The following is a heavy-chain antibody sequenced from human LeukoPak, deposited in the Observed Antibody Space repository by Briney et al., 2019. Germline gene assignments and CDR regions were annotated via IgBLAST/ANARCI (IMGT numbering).Heavy chain of an antibody. CDR1: GGSISSSSYY. CDR2: IYYSGST. V-gene: IGHV4-39*01. CDR3: ARRQYYDILT. Sequence: TSETLSLNCTVSGGSISSSSYYWGWIRQPPGKGLEWIGSIYYSGSTYYTPSLKCRVTISVDTSKNQFSLKLSSVTAADTAVYYCARRQYYDILTWGPGTLVTVSS. J-gene: IGHJ4*02. D-gene: IGHD3-9*01.